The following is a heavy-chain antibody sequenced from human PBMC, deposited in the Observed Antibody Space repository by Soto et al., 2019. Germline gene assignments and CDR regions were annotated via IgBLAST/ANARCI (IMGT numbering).Heavy chain of an antibody. CDR1: GFTFSSYG. CDR2: ISYDGSNK. J-gene: IGHJ4*02. V-gene: IGHV3-30*18. Sequence: HPGGSLRLSCAASGFTFSSYGKHWVRQAPGKGLEWVAVISYDGSNKFYADSVKGRFTISRDNSKNTLYLQMNSLRAEDTAVYYCAKDKRVAARSGEFDYWGQGTQVTVSS. D-gene: IGHD6-6*01. CDR3: AKDKRVAARSGEFDY.